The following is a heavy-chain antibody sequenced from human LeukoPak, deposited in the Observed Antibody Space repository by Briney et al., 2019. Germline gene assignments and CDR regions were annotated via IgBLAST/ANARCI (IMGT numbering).Heavy chain of an antibody. CDR2: ISGSGGNT. D-gene: IGHD3-10*01. Sequence: PGGSLRLSCAASGFTFSSYGMSWVRQAPGKGLEWVSVISGSGGNTYYADSVKRRFTISRANSKNTLYLQMNSLRAEDTAVYYCAKDLGGRTGNYYGSEGLDYWGQGTLVTVSS. CDR3: AKDLGGRTGNYYGSEGLDY. CDR1: GFTFSSYG. V-gene: IGHV3-23*01. J-gene: IGHJ4*02.